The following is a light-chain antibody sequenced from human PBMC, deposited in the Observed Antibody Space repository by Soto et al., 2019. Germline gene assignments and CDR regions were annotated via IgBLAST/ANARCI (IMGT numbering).Light chain of an antibody. CDR2: EVS. CDR3: TAARGDITYV. J-gene: IGLJ1*01. Sequence: QSALTQPASVSGSPGQSVTISCTGSSSDVGGYNYVSWYQQHPGNAPKLIIYEVSNRPSGVSNRFSGSKSGNTATLTISGLQPEDDADYYCTAARGDITYVFGSGTKLTVL. CDR1: SSDVGGYNY. V-gene: IGLV2-14*01.